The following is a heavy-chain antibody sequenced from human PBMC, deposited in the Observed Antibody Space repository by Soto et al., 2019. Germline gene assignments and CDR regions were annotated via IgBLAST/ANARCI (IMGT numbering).Heavy chain of an antibody. J-gene: IGHJ6*03. V-gene: IGHV3-13*01. D-gene: IGHD6-19*01. CDR2: IGAAGDT. CDR1: GFPFSTYD. CDR3: SRGPVAGPSYYYMDM. Sequence: EVLLVESGGGLVQPGGSLRLSCAASGFPFSTYDMHWVRQSPGKGLEWISAIGAAGDTYYSDSMKGRFTISRDNAKSSLYLQMNSLSALDSAVYYCSRGPVAGPSYYYMDMWGKGTTFIVSS.